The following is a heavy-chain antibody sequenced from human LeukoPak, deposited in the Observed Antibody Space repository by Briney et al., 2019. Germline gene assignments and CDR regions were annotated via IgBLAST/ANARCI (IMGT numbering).Heavy chain of an antibody. J-gene: IGHJ4*02. CDR3: VRDVEL. Sequence: GGSLRLSCAASGFTFSSYAMHWVRQAPGKGLEWVAVISYDGSNKYYADSVKGRFTISRDNSKNTLYLQMNSLRAEDTAVYYCVRDVELWGQGTLVTVSS. V-gene: IGHV3-30-3*01. D-gene: IGHD3-10*01. CDR2: ISYDGSNK. CDR1: GFTFSSYA.